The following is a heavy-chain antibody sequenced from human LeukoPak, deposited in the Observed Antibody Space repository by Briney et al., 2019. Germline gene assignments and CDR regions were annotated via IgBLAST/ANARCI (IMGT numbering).Heavy chain of an antibody. Sequence: ERSLRLSCGVSGFTFSSYGVHWVRQAPGKGLEWVAVISYDGSNKYYADSVKGRFTISRDNSKNTLFLQMNSLRAEDTAVYYCAKGPPYYYGSGSYYPDYWGQGTLVTVSS. CDR2: ISYDGSNK. J-gene: IGHJ4*02. D-gene: IGHD3-10*01. V-gene: IGHV3-30*18. CDR3: AKGPPYYYGSGSYYPDY. CDR1: GFTFSSYG.